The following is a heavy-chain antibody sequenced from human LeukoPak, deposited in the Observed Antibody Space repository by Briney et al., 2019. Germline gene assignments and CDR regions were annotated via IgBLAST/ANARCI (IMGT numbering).Heavy chain of an antibody. CDR1: GFTFSSYA. Sequence: PGGSLRLSCAASGFTFSSYAMHWVRQAPGKGLEWVAVISYDGSNKYYADSVKGRFTISRDNSKNTLYLQMNSLRAEDTAVYYCAKLVGATAGNDYWGQGTLVTVSS. CDR2: ISYDGSNK. V-gene: IGHV3-30*04. J-gene: IGHJ4*02. D-gene: IGHD1-26*01. CDR3: AKLVGATAGNDY.